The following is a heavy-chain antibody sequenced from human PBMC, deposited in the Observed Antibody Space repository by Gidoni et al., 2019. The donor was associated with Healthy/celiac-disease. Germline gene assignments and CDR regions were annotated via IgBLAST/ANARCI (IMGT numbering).Heavy chain of an antibody. J-gene: IGHJ6*02. Sequence: EVQLLESGGGLVQPGGSLRLSCAASGFTFSSYAMSWVRQAPGKGLEWVSAISGSGGSTYYADSVKGRFTISRDNSKNTLYLQMNSLRAEDTAVYYCAKDVTVAAGADYYYGMDVWGQGTTVTVSS. CDR1: GFTFSSYA. CDR3: AKDVTVAAGADYYYGMDV. D-gene: IGHD3-22*01. V-gene: IGHV3-23*01. CDR2: ISGSGGST.